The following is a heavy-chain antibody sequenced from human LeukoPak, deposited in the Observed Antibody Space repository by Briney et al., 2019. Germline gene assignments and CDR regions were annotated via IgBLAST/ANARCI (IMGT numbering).Heavy chain of an antibody. CDR1: GDSISIYY. J-gene: IGHJ6*03. CDR3: ARGRVSSSSWHSTYYYYFYMDV. D-gene: IGHD6-13*01. Sequence: SETLSLTCSVSGDSISIYYWSWIRQPPGEGLEWIGYIDHTGSTNYNPSLNSRVTISRDTSRNHLSLKLSSVTAADTAVYFCARGRVSSSSWHSTYYYYFYMDVWGKGITVTVSS. V-gene: IGHV4-59*01. CDR2: IDHTGST.